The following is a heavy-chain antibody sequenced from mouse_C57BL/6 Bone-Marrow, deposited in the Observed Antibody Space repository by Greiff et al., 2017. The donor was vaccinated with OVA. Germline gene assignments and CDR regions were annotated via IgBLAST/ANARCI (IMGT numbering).Heavy chain of an antibody. D-gene: IGHD4-1*01. CDR3: ARENWDWYFDV. J-gene: IGHJ1*03. CDR2: SRNKANDYTT. CDR1: GFTFSDFY. V-gene: IGHV7-1*01. Sequence: EVKVVESGGGLVQSGRSLSLSCATSGFTFSDFYMEWVRQAPGKGLEWIAASRNKANDYTTEYSASVKGRFIVSRDTSQSILYLQMNALRAEDTAIYYCARENWDWYFDVWGTGTTVTVSS.